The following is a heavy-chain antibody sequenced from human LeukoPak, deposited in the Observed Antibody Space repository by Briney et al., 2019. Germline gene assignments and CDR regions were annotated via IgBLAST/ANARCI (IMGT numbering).Heavy chain of an antibody. CDR3: ARDLYGDYSFDY. D-gene: IGHD4-17*01. CDR2: ISSSGTTI. Sequence: PGGSLRLSCAASGFTFITYSMNWVRQAPGRGLEWVSYISSSGTTILYADSVRGRFTISRDNANNLLFLQMNSLRVEDTAVYYCARDLYGDYSFDYWGQGTLVTVSS. J-gene: IGHJ4*02. CDR1: GFTFITYS. V-gene: IGHV3-48*04.